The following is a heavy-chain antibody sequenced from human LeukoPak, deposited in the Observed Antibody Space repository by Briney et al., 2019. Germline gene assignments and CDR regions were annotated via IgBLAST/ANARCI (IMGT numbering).Heavy chain of an antibody. J-gene: IGHJ4*02. CDR2: INPNSGGT. CDR3: YGTTTGGFDY. Sequence: ASVKVSCKTSGYTFTTYGISWVRQAPGQGLEWMGWINPNSGGTNYAQKFQGRVTMTRDTSISTAYMELSRLRSDDTAVYYCYGTTTGGFDYWGQGTLVTVSS. D-gene: IGHD7-27*01. CDR1: GYTFTTYG. V-gene: IGHV1-2*02.